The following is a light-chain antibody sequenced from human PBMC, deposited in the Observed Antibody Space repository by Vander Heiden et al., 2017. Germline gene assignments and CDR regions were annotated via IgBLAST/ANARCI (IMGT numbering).Light chain of an antibody. CDR3: MQALQTLLT. V-gene: IGKV2-28*01. CDR2: LGS. CDR1: QSLLHSNGYNY. J-gene: IGKJ4*01. Sequence: EMVMTQSTLSLPVTPGEPASSSCRSSQSLLHSNGYNYLDWYLQKPGQSPQLLIYLGSNRASGVPDRFSGSGSGTDFTLTISRVEAEDVGVYYCMQALQTLLTFGGGTKVEIK.